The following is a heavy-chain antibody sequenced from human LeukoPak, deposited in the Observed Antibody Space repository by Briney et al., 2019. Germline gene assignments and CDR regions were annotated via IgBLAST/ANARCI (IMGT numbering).Heavy chain of an antibody. J-gene: IGHJ4*02. V-gene: IGHV3-9*01. CDR1: GFTFGDYA. CDR2: ISWNSGDI. Sequence: PGGSLRLSCAASGFTFGDYAMHWVRQAPGKGLEWLSGISWNSGDIAYADSVKGRFTISRDNAKNSLYLQMNSLRPDDTALYHCAELARAAVSDYWGQGTLVTVSS. CDR3: AELARAAVSDY. D-gene: IGHD6-13*01.